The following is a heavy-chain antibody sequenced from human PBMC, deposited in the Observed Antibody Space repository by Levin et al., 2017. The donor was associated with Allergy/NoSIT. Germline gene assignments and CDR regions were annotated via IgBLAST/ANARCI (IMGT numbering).Heavy chain of an antibody. Sequence: PGGSLRLSCAASGFTFSSYAMSWVRQAPGKGLEWVSAISGSGGSTYYADSVKGRFTISRDNSKNTLYLQMNSLRAEDTAVYYCAKDSGLSWELPYDYWGQGTLVTVSS. CDR1: GFTFSSYA. J-gene: IGHJ4*02. CDR2: ISGSGGST. V-gene: IGHV3-23*01. CDR3: AKDSGLSWELPYDY. D-gene: IGHD1-26*01.